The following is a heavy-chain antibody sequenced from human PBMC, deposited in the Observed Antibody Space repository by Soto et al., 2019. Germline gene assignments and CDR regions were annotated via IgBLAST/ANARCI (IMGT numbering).Heavy chain of an antibody. J-gene: IGHJ5*02. D-gene: IGHD5-18*01. V-gene: IGHV4-39*01. CDR1: GDSISSSPYY. Sequence: QLLLQESGPGLVKPSETLSLTCTVSGDSISSSPYYWDWIRQPPGKGLEWIGTISYTGSTYYNPSLKSRVTISIDTSKNQFSLKLTSVTAADTSVYFCARRRYNYGYGWFDPWGQGTLVTVSS. CDR2: ISYTGST. CDR3: ARRRYNYGYGWFDP.